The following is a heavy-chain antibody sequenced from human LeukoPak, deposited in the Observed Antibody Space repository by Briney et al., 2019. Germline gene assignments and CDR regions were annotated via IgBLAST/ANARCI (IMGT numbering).Heavy chain of an antibody. CDR2: IYSGGSI. V-gene: IGHV3-53*01. Sequence: PGGSLRLSCAASGFTVSTTHMSWVRQTPGKGLEWVSTIYSGGSIYYADSVKGRFTISRDNYKNTLYLQMNSLRVEDTAVYYCARASRVTTRLDAFDIWGQGTMVTVSS. CDR3: ARASRVTTRLDAFDI. D-gene: IGHD2-21*02. CDR1: GFTVSTTH. J-gene: IGHJ3*02.